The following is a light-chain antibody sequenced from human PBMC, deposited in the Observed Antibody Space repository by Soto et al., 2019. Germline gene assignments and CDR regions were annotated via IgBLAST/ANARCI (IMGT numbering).Light chain of an antibody. CDR1: SSDIGDYNY. J-gene: IGLJ1*01. CDR3: FSYAGSTYV. V-gene: IGLV2-8*01. CDR2: EVS. Sequence: QSALTQPPSASGSLGQSVTISCTGTSSDIGDYNYVSWYQQHAGKAPKLMIYEVSQRPSGVPDRFSGSKSGNTASLTVSGLQAEDEADYYCFSYAGSTYVFGTGTKVTVL.